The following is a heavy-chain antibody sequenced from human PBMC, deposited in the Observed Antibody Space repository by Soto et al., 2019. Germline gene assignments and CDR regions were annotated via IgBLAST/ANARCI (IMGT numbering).Heavy chain of an antibody. CDR3: TTNSIAVAYYYYYGMDV. J-gene: IGHJ6*02. Sequence: EVQLVESGGGLVKPGGSLRLSCAASGFTFSNAWMSWVRQAPGKGLEWVGRIKSKTDGGTTDYAAPVKGRFTISRDDSKNTLYLQMNSLKTEDTAVYYCTTNSIAVAYYYYYGMDVWGQGTTVTVSS. CDR1: GFTFSNAW. CDR2: IKSKTDGGTT. D-gene: IGHD6-19*01. V-gene: IGHV3-15*01.